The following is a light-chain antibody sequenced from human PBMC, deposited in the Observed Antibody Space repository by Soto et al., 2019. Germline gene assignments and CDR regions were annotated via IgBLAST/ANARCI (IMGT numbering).Light chain of an antibody. CDR2: YVS. Sequence: EIVLTQSPVTLSLSPGERATHSCRASQSVHNYLAWYQQKPGQAPRLLIYYVSNRATGIPARFSGSGSGTDFTLTISRLEPGDFAVYYCQQRNDWQVTFGQGTRLEI. V-gene: IGKV3-11*01. CDR3: QQRNDWQVT. J-gene: IGKJ5*01. CDR1: QSVHNY.